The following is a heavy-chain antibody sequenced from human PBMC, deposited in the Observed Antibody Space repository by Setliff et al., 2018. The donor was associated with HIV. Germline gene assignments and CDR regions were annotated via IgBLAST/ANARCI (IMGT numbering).Heavy chain of an antibody. CDR2: IYHSEYT. Sequence: ETLSLTCAVSGYSISSDNWWTWVRQAPGKGLEWIGEIYHSEYTNYNPSLKSRVSMSVDKSKNQFSVKLTSVTAADTAVYYCARGHCSGTNCYGVDYYGMDVWGQGTTVTVSS. CDR3: ARGHCSGTNCYGVDYYGMDV. J-gene: IGHJ6*02. V-gene: IGHV4-4*02. CDR1: GYSISSDNW. D-gene: IGHD2-2*01.